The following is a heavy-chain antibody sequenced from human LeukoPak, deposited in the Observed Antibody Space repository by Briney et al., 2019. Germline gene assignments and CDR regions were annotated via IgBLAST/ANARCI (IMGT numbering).Heavy chain of an antibody. CDR3: AREEASIAMAGTVPNFDY. D-gene: IGHD6-19*01. V-gene: IGHV4-34*01. Sequence: SETLSLTCAVYGGSFSGYYWSWIRQPPGKGLEWIGEINHSGSTNYNPSLKSRVTISVDTCKNQFSLKLSSVTAADTAVYYCAREEASIAMAGTVPNFDYWGQGTLVTVSS. J-gene: IGHJ4*02. CDR1: GGSFSGYY. CDR2: INHSGST.